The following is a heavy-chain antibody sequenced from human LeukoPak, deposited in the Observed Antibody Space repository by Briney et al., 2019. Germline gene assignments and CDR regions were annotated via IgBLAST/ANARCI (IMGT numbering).Heavy chain of an antibody. V-gene: IGHV3-48*01. CDR2: ISSSSSTI. Sequence: GGSPRLSCAASGFTFSNAWMNWVRQAPGKGLEWVSYISSSSSTIYYADSVKGRFTISRDNAKNSLYLQMNSLRAEDTAVYYCARGGYSNYYGVDYWGQGTLVTVSS. CDR1: GFTFSNAW. D-gene: IGHD4-11*01. CDR3: ARGGYSNYYGVDY. J-gene: IGHJ4*02.